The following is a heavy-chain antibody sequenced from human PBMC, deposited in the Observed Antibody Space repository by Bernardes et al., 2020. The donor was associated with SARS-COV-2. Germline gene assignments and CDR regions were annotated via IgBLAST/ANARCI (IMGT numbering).Heavy chain of an antibody. Sequence: GSLRLAWAASGFTFSSYAMSWVRQAPGKGLEWVSAISGSGGSTYYADSVKGRFTISRDNSKNTLYLQMNSLRAEDTAVYYCAKDRYYDSSGYCCPPSFDIWGQGTMVTVSS. D-gene: IGHD3-22*01. V-gene: IGHV3-23*01. CDR2: ISGSGGST. CDR3: AKDRYYDSSGYCCPPSFDI. CDR1: GFTFSSYA. J-gene: IGHJ3*02.